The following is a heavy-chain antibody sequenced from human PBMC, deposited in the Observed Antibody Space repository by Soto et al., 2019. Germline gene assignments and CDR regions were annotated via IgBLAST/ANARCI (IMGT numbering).Heavy chain of an antibody. CDR3: ARDIKRPMTTVFEVPNNWFDP. D-gene: IGHD4-17*01. J-gene: IGHJ5*02. CDR2: IIPIFGTA. V-gene: IGHV1-69*13. CDR1: GGTFSSYA. Sequence: ASVKVSCKASGGTFSSYAISWVRQAPGQGLEWMGGIIPIFGTANYAQKFQGRVTITADESTSTAYMELSSLRSEDTAVYYCARDIKRPMTTVFEVPNNWFDPWGQGTLVTVSS.